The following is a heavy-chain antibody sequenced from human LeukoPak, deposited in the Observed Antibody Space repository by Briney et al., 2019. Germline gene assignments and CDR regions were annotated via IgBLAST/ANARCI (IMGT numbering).Heavy chain of an antibody. D-gene: IGHD6-13*01. CDR3: ALYGLGIAATVRRSPVDY. CDR2: INTYNGNT. V-gene: IGHV1-18*01. CDR1: GYTFNTHG. Sequence: ASVKVSCKASGYTFNTHGISWVRQAPGQGLEWMGWINTYNGNTNYAQKFQGRVTMTTDTSTSTAYMELRSLRSDDTAVYYCALYGLGIAATVRRSPVDYWGQGTLVTVSS. J-gene: IGHJ4*02.